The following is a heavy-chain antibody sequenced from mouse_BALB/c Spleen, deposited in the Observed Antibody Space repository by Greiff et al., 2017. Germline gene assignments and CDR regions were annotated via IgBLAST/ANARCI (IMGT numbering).Heavy chain of an antibody. CDR1: GYTFTSYW. J-gene: IGHJ2*01. Sequence: LQQPGSELVRPGASVKLSCKASGYTFTSYWMHWVKQRPGQGLEWIGNIYPGSGSTNYDEKFKSKATLTVDTSSSTAYMQLSSLTSEDSAVYYCARRVCTTVVGYYFDYWGQGTTLTVSS. CDR3: ARRVCTTVVGYYFDY. D-gene: IGHD1-1*01. V-gene: IGHV1S22*01. CDR2: IYPGSGST.